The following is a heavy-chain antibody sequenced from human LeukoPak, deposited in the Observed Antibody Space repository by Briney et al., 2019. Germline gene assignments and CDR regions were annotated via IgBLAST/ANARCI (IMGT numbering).Heavy chain of an antibody. Sequence: PSETLSLTCTVSGDSILTRTYYWGWIRQPPGKGLEWIGSIYYSGTTHYNPSLKSRVTISVDTSKNQFSLKLSSVTAADTAVYYCARRSSTMFESNWFDPWGQGTLVTVSS. CDR2: IYYSGTT. CDR3: ARRSSTMFESNWFDP. CDR1: GDSILTRTYY. V-gene: IGHV4-39*07. D-gene: IGHD3-10*02. J-gene: IGHJ5*02.